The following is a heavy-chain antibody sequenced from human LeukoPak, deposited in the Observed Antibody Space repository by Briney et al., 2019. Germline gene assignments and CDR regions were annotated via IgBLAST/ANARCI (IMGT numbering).Heavy chain of an antibody. CDR1: GGSISSYY. J-gene: IGHJ2*01. V-gene: IGHV4-4*07. CDR3: ARHARLGYGGNYVWYFDL. D-gene: IGHD4-23*01. Sequence: PSETLSLTCTVSGGSISSYYWSWIRQPAGKGLEWIGRIYTSGSTNYNPSLKSRVTMSVDTSKNQFSLKLSSVTAADTAVYYCARHARLGYGGNYVWYFDLWGRGTLVTVSS. CDR2: IYTSGST.